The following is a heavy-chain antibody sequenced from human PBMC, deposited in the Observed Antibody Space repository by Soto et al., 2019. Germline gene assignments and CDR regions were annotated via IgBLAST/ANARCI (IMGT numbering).Heavy chain of an antibody. D-gene: IGHD3-10*01. CDR1: GFGFSDYE. CDR3: TRGAGFFYGVDV. Sequence: GSLRLSCAASGFGFSDYEMNWVRQAPGKGLEWIAHISFSGSTIYYADSVKGRFSISRDNSKNFLYLQMSGLRADDSAVYYCTRGAGFFYGVDVWGLGTTVTVSS. V-gene: IGHV3-48*03. J-gene: IGHJ6*02. CDR2: ISFSGSTI.